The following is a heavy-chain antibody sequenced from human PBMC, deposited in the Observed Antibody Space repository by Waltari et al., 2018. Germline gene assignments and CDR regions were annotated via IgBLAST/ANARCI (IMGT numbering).Heavy chain of an antibody. CDR1: GGTFSSYA. CDR3: ARVVGELLKGWFDP. J-gene: IGHJ5*02. Sequence: QVQLVQSGAEVKKPGSSVKVSCQASGGTFSSYAISWVRPAPGQGLEWMGGIIPIFGTANYAQKFQGRVTITADESTSTAYMELSSLRSEDTAVYYCARVVGELLKGWFDPWGQGTLVTVSS. D-gene: IGHD3-10*01. CDR2: IIPIFGTA. V-gene: IGHV1-69*01.